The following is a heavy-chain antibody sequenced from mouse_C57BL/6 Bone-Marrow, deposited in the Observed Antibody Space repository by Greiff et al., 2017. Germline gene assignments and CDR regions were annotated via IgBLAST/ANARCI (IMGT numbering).Heavy chain of an antibody. V-gene: IGHV5-17*01. D-gene: IGHD2-1*01. CDR1: GFTFSDYG. J-gene: IGHJ3*01. CDR2: ISSGSSTI. Sequence: EVKLVESGGGLVKPGGSLKLSCAASGFTFSDYGMHWVRQAPEKGLEWVAYISSGSSTIYYADTVKGRFTISRDNAKNTLFLQMTSLRCQNTAVYYFARNGNYPACFAYWGQGTLVTVSA. CDR3: ARNGNYPACFAY.